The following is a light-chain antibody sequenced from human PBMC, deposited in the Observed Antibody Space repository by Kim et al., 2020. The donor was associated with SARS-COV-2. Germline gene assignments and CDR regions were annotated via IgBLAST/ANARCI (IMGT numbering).Light chain of an antibody. CDR2: DDS. V-gene: IGLV3-21*03. Sequence: APGKTPRIPCGGTTIGSKSVHWYQQKPGQAPVLVVYDDSDRPSGIPERFSGSNSGNTATLTISRVEAGDEADYYCQVWDSSSDHVVFGGGTQLTVL. CDR1: TIGSKS. CDR3: QVWDSSSDHVV. J-gene: IGLJ2*01.